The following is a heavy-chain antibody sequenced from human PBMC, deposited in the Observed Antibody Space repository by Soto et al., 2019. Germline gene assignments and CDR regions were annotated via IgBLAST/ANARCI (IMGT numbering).Heavy chain of an antibody. Sequence: GGSLRLSCAASGFTFSSYAMSWVRQAPGKGLEWVSTISSSGDGTYYADSVKGRFTIPRDNSKNTLYLQMNSLRAEDTAVYYCAKPSPIAAAGTIYYGMDVWGQGTTVTVSS. D-gene: IGHD6-13*01. V-gene: IGHV3-23*01. J-gene: IGHJ6*02. CDR3: AKPSPIAAAGTIYYGMDV. CDR1: GFTFSSYA. CDR2: ISSSGDGT.